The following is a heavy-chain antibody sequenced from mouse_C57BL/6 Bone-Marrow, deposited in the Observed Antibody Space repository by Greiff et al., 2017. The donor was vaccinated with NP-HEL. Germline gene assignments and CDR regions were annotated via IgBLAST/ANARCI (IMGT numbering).Heavy chain of an antibody. V-gene: IGHV3-6*01. CDR1: GYSITSGYY. Sequence: ESGPGLVKPSQSLSLTCSVTGYSITSGYYWNWIRQFPGNKLEWMGYISYDGSNNYNPSLKNRISITRDTSKNQFFLKLNSVTTEDTATYYCARGPDDYGSSPFAYWGQGTLVTVSA. CDR3: ARGPDDYGSSPFAY. D-gene: IGHD1-1*01. J-gene: IGHJ3*01. CDR2: ISYDGSN.